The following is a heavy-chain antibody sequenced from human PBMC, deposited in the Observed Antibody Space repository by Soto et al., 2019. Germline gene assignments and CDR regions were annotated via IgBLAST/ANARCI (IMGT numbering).Heavy chain of an antibody. D-gene: IGHD3-10*01. V-gene: IGHV1-69*02. CDR2: INPIVSMS. CDR1: GDTFSFYT. CDR3: AASYGSGDRALDY. J-gene: IGHJ4*02. Sequence: QVQLVQSGTEVKKPGSSVKVSCKASGDTFSFYTINWVRQAPGLGLEWVGRINPIVSMSNYAQKFQGRVSXTXDXXTSTAYMELRSLRSDDTAMYFWAASYGSGDRALDYWGQGALVIVSS.